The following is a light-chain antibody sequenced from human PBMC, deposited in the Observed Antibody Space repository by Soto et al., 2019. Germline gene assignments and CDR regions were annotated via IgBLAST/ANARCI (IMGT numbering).Light chain of an antibody. CDR3: QQYNEWPLT. V-gene: IGKV3D-15*01. J-gene: IGKJ4*01. CDR1: QTVSNN. CDR2: FAS. Sequence: ERVMTQSPATLSVSPGEKATLSCRASQTVSNNLAWYQQKPGQAPRLLMYFASTRATGIPARFSGSGSGTEFTLTISSLQSEDFAMYYCQQYNEWPLTFGGGTKVETK.